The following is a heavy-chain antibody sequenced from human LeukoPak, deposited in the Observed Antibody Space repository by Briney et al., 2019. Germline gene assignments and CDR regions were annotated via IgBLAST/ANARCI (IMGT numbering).Heavy chain of an antibody. Sequence: GGSLRLSCAASGFTFSSYAMSWVRQAPGKGLEWVSAISGSGGSTYYADSVKGRFTISRDNSKNTLYLQMNSLRAEDTAVYYCANTLRYYEILTGSFDYWGQGTLVTVSS. CDR1: GFTFSSYA. CDR2: ISGSGGST. J-gene: IGHJ4*02. D-gene: IGHD3-9*01. CDR3: ANTLRYYEILTGSFDY. V-gene: IGHV3-23*01.